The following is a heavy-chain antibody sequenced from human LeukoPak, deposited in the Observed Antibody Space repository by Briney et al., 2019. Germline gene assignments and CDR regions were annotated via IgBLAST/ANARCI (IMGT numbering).Heavy chain of an antibody. V-gene: IGHV3-48*01. CDR3: ARDHRYAFDN. CDR2: IGISSGNT. Sequence: GGSLRLSCAASGFNFIDYSMNWVRQAPGKGLEWISYIGISSGNTKYADSVKGRFTIFRDKARNSLYLQMNSLRVEDTAVYYCARDHRYAFDNWGHGTLVTVSS. CDR1: GFNFIDYS. J-gene: IGHJ4*01. D-gene: IGHD5-12*01.